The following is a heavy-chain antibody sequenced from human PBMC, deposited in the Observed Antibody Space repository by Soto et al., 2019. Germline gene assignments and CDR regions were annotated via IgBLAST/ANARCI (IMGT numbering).Heavy chain of an antibody. CDR3: ARHQSHSSSYVDP. CDR1: GASVSSTYW. V-gene: IGHV4-4*02. CDR2: INHRGSA. J-gene: IGHJ5*02. Sequence: SETLSLTCAVSGASVSSTYWWSWVRQPPGKGPEWIGEINHRGSANYNPSLKSRVTISVDISKSQFSLRLTSVTAADTAVYYCARHQSHSSSYVDPWGQGTLVTVSS. D-gene: IGHD6-13*01.